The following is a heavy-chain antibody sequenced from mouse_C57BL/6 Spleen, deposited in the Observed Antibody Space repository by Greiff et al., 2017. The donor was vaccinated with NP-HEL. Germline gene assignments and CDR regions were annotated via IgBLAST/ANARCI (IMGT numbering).Heavy chain of an antibody. V-gene: IGHV2-2*01. D-gene: IGHD2-3*01. CDR2: IWSGGST. CDR3: ARDLYDCPFDY. J-gene: IGHJ2*01. Sequence: QVHVKQSGPGLVQPSQSLSITCTVSGFSLTSYGVHWVRQSPGKGLEWLGVIWSGGSTDYNAAFISRLSISKDNSKSQVFFTMNSLQAEDTAIYYCARDLYDCPFDYWGQGTTLTVSS. CDR1: GFSLTSYG.